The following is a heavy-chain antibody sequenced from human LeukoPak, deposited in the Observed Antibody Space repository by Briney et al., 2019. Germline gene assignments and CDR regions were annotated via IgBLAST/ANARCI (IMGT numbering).Heavy chain of an antibody. Sequence: NSSETLSLTCAVYGGSFSGYYWSWIRQPPGKGLEWIGEINHSGSTNYNPSLKSRVTISVDTSKNQFSLKLSSVTAADTAVYYCARNLAYCGGDCYTYMDVWGQGTTVTVSS. V-gene: IGHV4-34*01. CDR3: ARNLAYCGGDCYTYMDV. D-gene: IGHD2-21*02. CDR2: INHSGST. CDR1: GGSFSGYY. J-gene: IGHJ6*02.